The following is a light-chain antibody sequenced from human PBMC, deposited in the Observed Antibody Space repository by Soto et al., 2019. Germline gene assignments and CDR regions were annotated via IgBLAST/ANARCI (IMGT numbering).Light chain of an antibody. CDR2: AAS. J-gene: IGKJ2*01. V-gene: IGKV1-39*01. CDR3: QQSYSTLGT. CDR1: HSINNY. Sequence: IQMTQSPSSLSASVGDRVIITCRSDHSINNYLNWYQQRPGKVPELLIYAASTLQSGVPSRFSGSGSGRVFTLTINSLQPEDFATYYCQQSYSTLGTFGRGPGWRS.